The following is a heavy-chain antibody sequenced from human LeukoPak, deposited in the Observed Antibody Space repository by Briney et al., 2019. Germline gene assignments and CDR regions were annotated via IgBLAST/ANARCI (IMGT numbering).Heavy chain of an antibody. J-gene: IGHJ4*02. Sequence: GGSLRLSCAASGFTFSSYALTWVRPAPGKGLEWVSSISDSGDRTHYADSVKGRFTISRVNSQNTLLLQMSNLRTEDTAVYYCANSSLGWRQGTLVTVSS. CDR1: GFTFSSYA. CDR3: ANSSLG. V-gene: IGHV3-23*01. CDR2: ISDSGDRT.